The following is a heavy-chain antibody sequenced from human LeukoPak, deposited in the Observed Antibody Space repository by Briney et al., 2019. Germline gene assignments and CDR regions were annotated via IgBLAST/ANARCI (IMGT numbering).Heavy chain of an antibody. CDR2: IYYNGHT. CDR1: GGSIGTYY. CDR3: ARDRHWTNDWVFDY. D-gene: IGHD1/OR15-1a*01. J-gene: IGHJ4*02. Sequence: SETLSLTCTVSGGSIGTYYWSWIRQPPGKGLEWIGYIYYNGHTDYNPSLRSRVAISVHTSKNQFSLKLSSVTAADTAVYYCARDRHWTNDWVFDYWGQGTLVTVSS. V-gene: IGHV4-59*01.